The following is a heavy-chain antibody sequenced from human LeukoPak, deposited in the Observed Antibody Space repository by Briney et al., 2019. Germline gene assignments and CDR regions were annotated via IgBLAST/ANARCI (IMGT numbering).Heavy chain of an antibody. D-gene: IGHD3-22*01. Sequence: SETLSLTCAVYGGSFSGYYWSWIRQTPGKGLEWIGEINHSGSTNYNPSLKSRVTISVDTSKNQFSLKLSSVTAADTAVYYCASTPELYYYDSSAPFDYWGQGTLVTVSS. CDR2: INHSGST. CDR3: ASTPELYYYDSSAPFDY. J-gene: IGHJ4*02. CDR1: GGSFSGYY. V-gene: IGHV4-34*01.